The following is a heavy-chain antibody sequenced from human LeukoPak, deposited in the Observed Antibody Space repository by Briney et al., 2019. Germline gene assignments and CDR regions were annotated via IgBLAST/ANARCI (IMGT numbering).Heavy chain of an antibody. D-gene: IGHD5-24*01. Sequence: SETLSLTCAVYGGSFSGYYWSWIRQPPGKGLEWIGYIRYSGNSNYNPSLESRVTISIDTSKNQFSLRLSSVTAADTAIYYCARSPIIGGDNYVILYDSWGQGALVTVSS. CDR3: ARSPIIGGDNYVILYDS. J-gene: IGHJ4*02. CDR1: GGSFSGYY. CDR2: IRYSGNS. V-gene: IGHV4-59*08.